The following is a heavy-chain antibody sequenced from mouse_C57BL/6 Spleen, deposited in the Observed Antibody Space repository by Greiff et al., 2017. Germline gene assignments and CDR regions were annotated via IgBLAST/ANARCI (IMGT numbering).Heavy chain of an antibody. CDR3: ATVRRHRDCAMDY. Sequence: VQLVESGPELVKPGASVKISCKAPGYAFSSSWMNWVKQRPGKGLEWIGRIYHGDGDTYYNGKFKGKATLTADKSSSAADMQLSCLTSEYSAVYYTATVRRHRDCAMDYWGQGTSVTVSS. CDR2: IYHGDGDT. D-gene: IGHD2-14*01. J-gene: IGHJ4*01. V-gene: IGHV1-82*01. CDR1: GYAFSSSW.